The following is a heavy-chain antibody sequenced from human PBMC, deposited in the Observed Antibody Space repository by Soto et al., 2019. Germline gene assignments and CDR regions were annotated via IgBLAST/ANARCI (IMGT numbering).Heavy chain of an antibody. J-gene: IGHJ6*02. D-gene: IGHD2-21*02. CDR2: IIPIFGTA. V-gene: IGHV1-69*13. CDR3: ARAEYGGNLHYYGMDV. CDR1: GGTFSSYA. Sequence: SVKVSCKASGGTFSSYAISWVRQAPGQGLEWMGGIIPIFGTANYAQKFQGRVTITADESTSTAYMELSSLRSEDTAVYYCARAEYGGNLHYYGMDVWGQGTTVTVSS.